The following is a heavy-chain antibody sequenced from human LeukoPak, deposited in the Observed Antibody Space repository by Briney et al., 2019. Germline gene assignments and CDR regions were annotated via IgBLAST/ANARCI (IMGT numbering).Heavy chain of an antibody. V-gene: IGHV1-69*04. J-gene: IGHJ5*02. CDR1: GGTFSSYA. D-gene: IGHD6-13*01. Sequence: SVKVSCKASGGTFSSYAISWVRQAPGQGLEWMGRIIPILGIANYAQKFQGRVTITADKSTSTAYMELSSLRSEDTAVYYCARGIAAALDWFDPWGRGTLVTVSS. CDR2: IIPILGIA. CDR3: ARGIAAALDWFDP.